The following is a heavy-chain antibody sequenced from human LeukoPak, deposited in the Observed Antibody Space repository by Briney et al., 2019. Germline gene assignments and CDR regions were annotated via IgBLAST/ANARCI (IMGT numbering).Heavy chain of an antibody. Sequence: GGSLRLSCAASGFTVSSNYMSWVRQAPGKGLEWVSVIYSGGSTYYADSVKGRFTISRDNSKNTLYLQMNSLRAEDTAVYYCARGGSGLPYYFDYWGQGTLVTVSS. CDR1: GFTVSSNY. D-gene: IGHD6-19*01. CDR2: IYSGGST. J-gene: IGHJ4*02. V-gene: IGHV3-53*01. CDR3: ARGGSGLPYYFDY.